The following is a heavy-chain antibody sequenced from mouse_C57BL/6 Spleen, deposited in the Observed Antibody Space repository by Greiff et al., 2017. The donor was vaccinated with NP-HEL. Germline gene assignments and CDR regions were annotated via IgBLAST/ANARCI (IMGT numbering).Heavy chain of an antibody. D-gene: IGHD1-1*01. CDR3: ASTVVPYYFDY. J-gene: IGHJ2*01. CDR2: INPSSGYT. Sequence: QVQLKESGAELAKPGASVKLSCKASGYTFTSYWMHWVKQRPGQGLEWIGYINPSSGYTKYNQKFKDKATLTADKSSSTAYMQLSSLTYEDSAVYYCASTVVPYYFDYWGQGTTLTVSS. CDR1: GYTFTSYW. V-gene: IGHV1-7*01.